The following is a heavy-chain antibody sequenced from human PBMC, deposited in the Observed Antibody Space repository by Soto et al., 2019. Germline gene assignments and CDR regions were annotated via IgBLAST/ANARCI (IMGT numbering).Heavy chain of an antibody. V-gene: IGHV1-58*01. D-gene: IGHD3-10*01. CDR1: GFTFTSSA. CDR2: IVVGSGNT. J-gene: IGHJ6*02. Sequence: ASVKVSCKASGFTFTSSAVQWVRQARGQRLEWIGWIVVGSGNTNYAQKFQERVTITRDMSTSTAYMELSSLRSEDTAVYYCAADRQCLWFGESNWGPCTTGGGLNYYYYGMDVWGQGTTVTVSS. CDR3: AADRQCLWFGESNWGPCTTGGGLNYYYYGMDV.